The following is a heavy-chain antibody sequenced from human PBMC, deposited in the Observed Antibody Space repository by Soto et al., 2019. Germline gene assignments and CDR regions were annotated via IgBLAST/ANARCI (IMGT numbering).Heavy chain of an antibody. CDR2: XNXXXXXT. CDR1: GESLASSS. J-gene: IGHJ5*02. CDR3: AREARYGEQT. V-gene: IGHV1-8*01. D-gene: IGHD3-10*01. Sequence: CEARGESLASSSIYLLRQPTGQGLEXXGXXNXXXXXTXXAQKFQGRVTMTRNTSISTAYMELSSLRSEDTAVYYCAREARYGEQTWGQGTLVTVSS.